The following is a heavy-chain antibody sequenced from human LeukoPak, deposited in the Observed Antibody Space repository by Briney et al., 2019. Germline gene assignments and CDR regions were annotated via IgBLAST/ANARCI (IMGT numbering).Heavy chain of an antibody. V-gene: IGHV4-38-2*02. Sequence: PSETLSPTCTVSGYSISSGYYWGWIRQPPGKGLEWIGSIYHSGSTYYNTSLKSRVTISVDTSKNQVYLRLNSVTATDTAVYYCARGDTSSWANYFDYWGQGTLVTVSS. D-gene: IGHD6-13*01. CDR3: ARGDTSSWANYFDY. CDR1: GYSISSGYY. CDR2: IYHSGST. J-gene: IGHJ4*02.